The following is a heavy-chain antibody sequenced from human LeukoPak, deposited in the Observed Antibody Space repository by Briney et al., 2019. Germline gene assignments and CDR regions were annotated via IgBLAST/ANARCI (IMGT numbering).Heavy chain of an antibody. CDR1: GFTFSSYG. D-gene: IGHD6-13*01. V-gene: IGHV3-30*02. CDR3: ARGDSSSHYDAFDI. Sequence: GGSLRLSCTASGFTFSSYGMHWVRQAPGKGLEWVAFILYDGSNKYYADSVKGRFTISRDNSKNTLYLQMNSLRAEDTAVYYCARGDSSSHYDAFDIWGQGTMVTVSS. J-gene: IGHJ3*02. CDR2: ILYDGSNK.